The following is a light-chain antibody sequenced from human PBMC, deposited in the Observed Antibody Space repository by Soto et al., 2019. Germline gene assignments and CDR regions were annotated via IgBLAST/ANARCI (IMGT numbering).Light chain of an antibody. Sequence: EIVLTQSPATLSLSPGERATLSCRASQSVGDYLGWYQQKPGQAPRLLIYDASQRATGVPARFSASWSGTDFTLTISSLEPEDFAIYYCQQREDWPRAFGGGTKVEFK. CDR3: QQREDWPRA. CDR2: DAS. V-gene: IGKV3-11*01. CDR1: QSVGDY. J-gene: IGKJ4*01.